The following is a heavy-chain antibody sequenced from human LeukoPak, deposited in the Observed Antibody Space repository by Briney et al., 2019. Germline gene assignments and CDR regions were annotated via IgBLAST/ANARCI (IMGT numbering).Heavy chain of an antibody. V-gene: IGHV1-18*01. J-gene: IGHJ4*02. Sequence: GASVKVSCKASGYTFTSYGISWVRQAPGQGLEWMGWISAYNGNANYAQKLQGRVTMTTDTSTSTAYMELRSLRSDDTAVYYCARVRPQWLVLWPADYWGQGTLVTVSS. CDR1: GYTFTSYG. CDR3: ARVRPQWLVLWPADY. D-gene: IGHD6-19*01. CDR2: ISAYNGNA.